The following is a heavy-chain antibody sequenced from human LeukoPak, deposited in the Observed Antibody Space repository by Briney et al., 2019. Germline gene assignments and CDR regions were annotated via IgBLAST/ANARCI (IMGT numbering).Heavy chain of an antibody. V-gene: IGHV3-7*01. CDR2: INQDGSEK. CDR3: ATLTGTRTFDI. J-gene: IGHJ3*02. Sequence: GGSLRLSCAPSGFTFSRFWMTWVRQAPGKGLEWVANINQDGSEKYYVDSVKGRFTISRDNAKNSLYLQMNSLRAEDAAVYYCATLTGTRTFDIWGQGTMVTVSS. D-gene: IGHD1-7*01. CDR1: GFTFSRFW.